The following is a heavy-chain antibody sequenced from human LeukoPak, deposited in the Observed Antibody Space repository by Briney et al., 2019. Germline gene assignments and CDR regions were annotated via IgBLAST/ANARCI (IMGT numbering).Heavy chain of an antibody. CDR1: GYTFTSYD. Sequence: GASVKVSCMASGYTFTSYDINWVRQATGQGLEWMGWINPNSGGTNYAQKFQGRVTMTRDTSISTAYMELSRLRSDDTAVYYCARNVITFGGVIVLSYWGQGTLVTVSS. CDR2: INPNSGGT. J-gene: IGHJ4*02. V-gene: IGHV1-2*02. D-gene: IGHD3-16*02. CDR3: ARNVITFGGVIVLSY.